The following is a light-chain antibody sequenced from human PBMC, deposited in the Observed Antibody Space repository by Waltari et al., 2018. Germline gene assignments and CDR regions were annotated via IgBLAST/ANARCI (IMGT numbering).Light chain of an antibody. Sequence: QSVLTQPPSVSAAPGQRVTISCSGGSSNIGNNYVSWYRQFPGTAPKLLIYENTERPSGIPGRLSGSKSGTSATLDITGLQAGDEADYYCGTWDSRLSGAVFGGGTHLTVL. CDR2: ENT. CDR3: GTWDSRLSGAV. J-gene: IGLJ7*01. V-gene: IGLV1-51*02. CDR1: SSNIGNNY.